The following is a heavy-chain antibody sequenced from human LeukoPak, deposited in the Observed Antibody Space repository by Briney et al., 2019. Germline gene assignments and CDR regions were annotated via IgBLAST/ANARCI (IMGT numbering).Heavy chain of an antibody. J-gene: IGHJ4*02. CDR2: IYSGGST. Sequence: GGSLRLSCAASGFTVSSNYMSWVRQAPGKGLEWVSVIYSGGSTYYADSVKGRFTISRDNSKNTLYLQMDSLRAEDTAVYYCARDRYSSGWYTGDWGQGTLVTVSS. CDR3: ARDRYSSGWYTGD. D-gene: IGHD6-19*01. CDR1: GFTVSSNY. V-gene: IGHV3-66*01.